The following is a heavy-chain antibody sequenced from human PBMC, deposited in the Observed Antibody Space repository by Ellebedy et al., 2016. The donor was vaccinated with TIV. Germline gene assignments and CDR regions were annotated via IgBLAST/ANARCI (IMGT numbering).Heavy chain of an antibody. Sequence: SETLSLTXAVYGGSFSGYYWSWIRQPPGKGLEWIGEINHSGSTNYNPSLKSRVTISVDTSKNQFSLKLSSVTAADTAVYYCARVGGGMDVWGKGTTVTVSS. D-gene: IGHD3-16*01. V-gene: IGHV4-34*01. J-gene: IGHJ6*04. CDR2: INHSGST. CDR1: GGSFSGYY. CDR3: ARVGGGMDV.